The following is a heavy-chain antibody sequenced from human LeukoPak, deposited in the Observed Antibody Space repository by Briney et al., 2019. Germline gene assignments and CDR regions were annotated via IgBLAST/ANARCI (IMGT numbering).Heavy chain of an antibody. D-gene: IGHD2-2*01. CDR3: ARGPRRRYCSSTSCYPGDMFRFPWGWFDP. J-gene: IGHJ5*02. CDR2: INHSGST. CDR1: GDSFSRNTYS. Sequence: KPSETLSLTCTVSGDSFSRNTYSWGWIRQPPGKGLEWIGEINHSGSTNYNPSLKSRVTISVDTSKNQFSLKLSSVTAADTAVYYCARGPRRRYCSSTSCYPGDMFRFPWGWFDPWGQGTLVTVSS. V-gene: IGHV4-39*07.